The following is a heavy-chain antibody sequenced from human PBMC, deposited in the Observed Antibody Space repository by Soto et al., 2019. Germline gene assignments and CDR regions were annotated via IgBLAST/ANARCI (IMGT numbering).Heavy chain of an antibody. D-gene: IGHD1-26*01. J-gene: IGHJ4*02. CDR1: GGSISSYY. V-gene: IGHV4-4*07. Sequence: PSETLSLTCTVSGGSISSYYWSWIRQPAGKGLEWIGRIYTSGCTNYNPSLKSRVTMSVDTPKNQFSLKLSSVTAADTAVYYCARGALLAVSYYEYYFDYWRQGTLVTVS. CDR3: ARGALLAVSYYEYYFDY. CDR2: IYTSGCT.